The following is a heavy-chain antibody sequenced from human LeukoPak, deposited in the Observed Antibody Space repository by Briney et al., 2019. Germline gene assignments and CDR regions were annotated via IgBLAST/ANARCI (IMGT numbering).Heavy chain of an antibody. CDR2: ISSSSSTI. J-gene: IGHJ5*02. V-gene: IGHV3-48*01. CDR1: GFTSDDYA. Sequence: GGSLRLSCAASGFTSDDYAMNWVRQAPGKGLEWVSYISSSSSTIYYADSVKGRLTISRDNAKNSLYLQMNSPRAEDTAVYYCARGRDYDILTGWYNWFDPWGQGTLVTVSS. CDR3: ARGRDYDILTGWYNWFDP. D-gene: IGHD3-9*01.